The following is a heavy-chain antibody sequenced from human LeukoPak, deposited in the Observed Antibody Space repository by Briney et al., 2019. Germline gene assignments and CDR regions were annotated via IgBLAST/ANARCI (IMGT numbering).Heavy chain of an antibody. J-gene: IGHJ4*02. CDR1: GFTFDDYA. D-gene: IGHD6-6*01. CDR3: AKDTGAWYSSSASFDY. Sequence: PGGSLRLSCAASGFTFDDYAMHWVRQAPGKGLEWVSGISWNSGSIGYADSVKGRFTISRDNAKNSLYLQMNSLRAEDMALYYCAKDTGAWYSSSASFDYWGQGTLVTVSS. V-gene: IGHV3-9*03. CDR2: ISWNSGSI.